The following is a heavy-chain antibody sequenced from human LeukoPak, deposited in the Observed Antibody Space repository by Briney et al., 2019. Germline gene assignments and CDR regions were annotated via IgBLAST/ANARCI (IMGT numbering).Heavy chain of an antibody. CDR1: GGSISSSSYY. J-gene: IGHJ3*02. D-gene: IGHD3-22*01. CDR2: IYYSGRT. V-gene: IGHV4-39*01. CDR3: ASWHDSSGYYYPDAFDI. Sequence: SETLSLTCTVSGGSISSSSYYWGWIRQPPGKGLEWIGSIYYSGRTYYNPSLKSRVTISVDTSKNQFSLKLSSVTAADTAVYYCASWHDSSGYYYPDAFDIWGQGTMVTVSS.